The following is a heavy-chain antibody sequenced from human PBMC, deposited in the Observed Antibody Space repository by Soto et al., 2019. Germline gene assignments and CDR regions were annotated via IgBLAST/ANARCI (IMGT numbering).Heavy chain of an antibody. V-gene: IGHV3-30*18. Sequence: QVQLVESGGGVVQPGRSLRLSCAASGFTFSSYGMHWVRQAPGKGLEWVAVISYDGSNKYYADSVKGRFTISRDNSKNTLYLQMNSLRAEDTAVYYCAKHWGDTAMASWGQGTLVTVSS. CDR3: AKHWGDTAMAS. CDR2: ISYDGSNK. CDR1: GFTFSSYG. D-gene: IGHD5-18*01. J-gene: IGHJ5*02.